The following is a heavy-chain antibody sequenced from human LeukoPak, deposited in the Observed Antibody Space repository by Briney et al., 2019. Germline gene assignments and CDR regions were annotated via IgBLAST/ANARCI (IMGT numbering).Heavy chain of an antibody. CDR2: ISNSGGST. CDR3: ARGIAVAGTGY. D-gene: IGHD6-19*01. V-gene: IGHV3-23*01. CDR1: GFTFSSYD. J-gene: IGHJ4*02. Sequence: GGSLRLSCAASGFTFSSYDMSWVRQAPGKGLEWVSGISNSGGSTYYADSVKGRFTISRDNAKNSLYLQMNSLRAEDTAVYYCARGIAVAGTGYWGQGTLVTVSS.